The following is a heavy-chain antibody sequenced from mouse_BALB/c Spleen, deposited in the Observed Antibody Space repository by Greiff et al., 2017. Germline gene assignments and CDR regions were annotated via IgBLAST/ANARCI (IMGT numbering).Heavy chain of an antibody. J-gene: IGHJ2*01. D-gene: IGHD1-1*01. CDR3: ARGDYSYYFDY. CDR1: GYAFTNYL. V-gene: IGHV1-54*01. CDR2: INPGSGGT. Sequence: QVQLQQSGAELVRPGTSVKVSCKASGYAFTNYLIEWVKQRPGQGLEWIGVINPGSGGTNYNEKFKGKATLTADKSSSTAYMQLSRLTSDDSAVYFCARGDYSYYFDYWGQGTTLTVSS.